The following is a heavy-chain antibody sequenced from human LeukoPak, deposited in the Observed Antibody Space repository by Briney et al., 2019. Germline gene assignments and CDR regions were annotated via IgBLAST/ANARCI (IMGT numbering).Heavy chain of an antibody. CDR1: GFTFDDYA. J-gene: IGHJ6*02. Sequence: PGRSLRLSCAASGFTFDDYAMHWLRHAPGKGLEGVSGISWNSGSIGYADSVKGRFTISRDNAKNSLYLQMNSLRAEDTALYYCAKDMEDIVVVPGSYGMDVWGQGTTVTVSS. CDR2: ISWNSGSI. V-gene: IGHV3-9*01. D-gene: IGHD2-2*01. CDR3: AKDMEDIVVVPGSYGMDV.